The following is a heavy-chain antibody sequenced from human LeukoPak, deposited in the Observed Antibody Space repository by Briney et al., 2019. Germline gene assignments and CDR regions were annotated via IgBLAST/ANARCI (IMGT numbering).Heavy chain of an antibody. D-gene: IGHD2-15*01. CDR2: INRDGSST. Sequence: GGSLRLSCAASGFTFSSYWMHWVRQGPGKGLVWVSRINRDGSSTNYADSVKGRFTISRDNAKNTLYLQMNSLRAEDTAVYYCARAGRGGNWFDPWGQETLVTVSS. CDR3: ARAGRGGNWFDP. V-gene: IGHV3-74*01. CDR1: GFTFSSYW. J-gene: IGHJ5*02.